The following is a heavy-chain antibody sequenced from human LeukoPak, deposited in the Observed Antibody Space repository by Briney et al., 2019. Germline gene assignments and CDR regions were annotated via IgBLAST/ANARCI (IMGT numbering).Heavy chain of an antibody. CDR2: ISAYTGNT. CDR3: ARDRSSGWYDY. J-gene: IGHJ4*02. D-gene: IGHD6-19*01. V-gene: IGHV1-18*01. Sequence: ASVKVSCKASGYTLTTYGISWVRQAPGQGLEWMGWISAYTGNTNYAQKLQGRVTMTTDTPTTTAYMELRSLTSDDTAVYYCARDRSSGWYDYWGQGTLVTVSS. CDR1: GYTLTTYG.